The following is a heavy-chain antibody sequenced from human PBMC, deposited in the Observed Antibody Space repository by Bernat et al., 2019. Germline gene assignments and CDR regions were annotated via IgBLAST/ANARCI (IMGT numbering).Heavy chain of an antibody. Sequence: EVQLVESGGGLVQPGGSLRLSCAASGFTFSSYWMHWVRQAPGKGLVWVSHINSDGSSPSYADSVRGRFTISRDNAKNTLYLQMNSLRAEDTAVYYCAKMTSAGTAWYFDLWGRGTLVTVSS. V-gene: IGHV3-74*01. CDR1: GFTFSSYW. CDR2: INSDGSSP. CDR3: AKMTSAGTAWYFDL. D-gene: IGHD6-13*01. J-gene: IGHJ2*01.